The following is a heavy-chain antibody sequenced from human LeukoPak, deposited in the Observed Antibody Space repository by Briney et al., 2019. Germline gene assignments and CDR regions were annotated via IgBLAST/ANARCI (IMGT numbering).Heavy chain of an antibody. J-gene: IGHJ4*02. V-gene: IGHV3-53*01. CDR1: GFTVRTNY. Sequence: GRSLRLSCAASGFTVRTNYMSWVRQAPGKGLEWVSLIHDDGSTYYTDSVKGRFTISRDNSKNTLYLQMNSLRAEDTAVYYCAKYAENANYFDYWGQGTLVTVSS. CDR2: IHDDGST. D-gene: IGHD2-2*01. CDR3: AKYAENANYFDY.